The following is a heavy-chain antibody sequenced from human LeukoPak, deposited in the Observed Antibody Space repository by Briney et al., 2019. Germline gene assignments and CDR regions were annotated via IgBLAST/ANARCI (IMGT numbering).Heavy chain of an antibody. Sequence: ASVKVSCKASGYTFTSYDINWVRQATGQGLEWMGWMNPNSGNTGYAQKFQGRVTMTRNTSISTAYMELSSLRSEDTAVYYCASVSPKRAGLWFYYYYGMDVWGQGTTVTVSS. D-gene: IGHD5-18*01. V-gene: IGHV1-8*01. CDR2: MNPNSGNT. CDR1: GYTFTSYD. CDR3: ASVSPKRAGLWFYYYYGMDV. J-gene: IGHJ6*02.